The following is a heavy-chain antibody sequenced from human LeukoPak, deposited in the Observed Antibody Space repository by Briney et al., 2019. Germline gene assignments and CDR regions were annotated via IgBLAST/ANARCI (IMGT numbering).Heavy chain of an antibody. CDR2: IKGDGSEK. D-gene: IGHD6-19*01. CDR1: GFTISSYW. V-gene: IGHV3-7*01. CDR3: ASWDSGQRNF. Sequence: GGPLRLSCAASGFTISSYWMSWVRQAPGKGLEWVAHIKGDGSEKYYVDSVKGRCTISRDNAKKSLYLQMNSLRGEDTAMYFCASWDSGQRNFWGQGTLVTVSS. J-gene: IGHJ4*02.